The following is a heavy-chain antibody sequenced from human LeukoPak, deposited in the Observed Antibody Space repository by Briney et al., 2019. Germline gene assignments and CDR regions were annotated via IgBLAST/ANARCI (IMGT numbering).Heavy chain of an antibody. J-gene: IGHJ4*02. CDR3: ARGKYGGYFIDY. D-gene: IGHD5-12*01. Sequence: PGGSLRLPCAASGFTLSSYSMNWVRPAQGKGREWVAYIRGSSATIYYVDSVKGRFTISRDHANNSLYLQMNSLRAEDTAVYYCARGKYGGYFIDYWGQGTLVTVSS. V-gene: IGHV3-48*04. CDR1: GFTLSSYS. CDR2: IRGSSATI.